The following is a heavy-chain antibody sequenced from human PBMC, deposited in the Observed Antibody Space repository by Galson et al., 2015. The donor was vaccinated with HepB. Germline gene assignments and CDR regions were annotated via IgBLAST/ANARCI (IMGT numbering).Heavy chain of an antibody. CDR2: ISSSSSTI. CDR3: ARDRGGYHYRYAFDI. CDR1: GFTFSSYS. Sequence: SLRLSCAASGFTFSSYSMNWVRQAPGKGLEWVSYISSSSSTIYYADSVKGRFTISRDNAKNSLYLQMNSLRDEDTAVYYCARDRGGYHYRYAFDIWGQGTMVTVSS. D-gene: IGHD3-22*01. J-gene: IGHJ3*02. V-gene: IGHV3-48*02.